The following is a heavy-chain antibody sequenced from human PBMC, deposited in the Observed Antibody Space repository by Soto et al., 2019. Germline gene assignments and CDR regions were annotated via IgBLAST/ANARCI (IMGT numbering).Heavy chain of an antibody. J-gene: IGHJ6*02. V-gene: IGHV3-64*01. D-gene: IGHD2-15*01. CDR2: ISSNGGST. Sequence: EVQLVESGGGLVQPGGSLRLSCAASGFTFSSYAMHWVRQAPGKGLEYVSAISSNGGSTYYANSVKGRFTISRDNSKNTMDHQMGSRRAEDRAVYYGARGVVGVAATYGMDVWGQGTTVTVSS. CDR1: GFTFSSYA. CDR3: ARGVVGVAATYGMDV.